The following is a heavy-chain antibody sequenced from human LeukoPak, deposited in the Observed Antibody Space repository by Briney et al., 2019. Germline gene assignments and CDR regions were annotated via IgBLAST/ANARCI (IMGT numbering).Heavy chain of an antibody. CDR1: GFTFDDYA. D-gene: IGHD6-19*01. CDR3: AKDIGSSGWYDY. V-gene: IGHV3-9*01. J-gene: IGHJ4*02. Sequence: GRSLRLSCAASGFTFDDYAMHWVRQAPGKGLEWVSGISWNSGSIGYADSVKGRFTISRDNAKNSLYLQMNSLRAEGTALYYCAKDIGSSGWYDYWGQGTLVTVPS. CDR2: ISWNSGSI.